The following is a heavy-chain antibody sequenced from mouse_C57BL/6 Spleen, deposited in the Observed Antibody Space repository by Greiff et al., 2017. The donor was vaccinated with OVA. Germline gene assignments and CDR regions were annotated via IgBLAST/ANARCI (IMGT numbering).Heavy chain of an antibody. Sequence: VKLQQSGAELVKPGASVKLSCKASGYTFTSYWMHWVKQRPGQGLEWIGMIHPNSGSTNYNEKFKSKATLTVDKSSSTAYMQLSSLTSEDSAVYYCASLYDGYYGWYFDVWGTGTTVTVSS. V-gene: IGHV1-64*01. CDR3: ASLYDGYYGWYFDV. CDR2: IHPNSGST. CDR1: GYTFTSYW. J-gene: IGHJ1*03. D-gene: IGHD2-3*01.